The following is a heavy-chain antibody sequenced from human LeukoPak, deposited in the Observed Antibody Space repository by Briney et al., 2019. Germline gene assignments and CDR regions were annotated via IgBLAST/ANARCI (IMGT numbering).Heavy chain of an antibody. D-gene: IGHD3-10*01. CDR1: GFTFSSYA. Sequence: GGSLRLSCAASGFTFSSYAMHWVRQAPGKGLEYVSAISCNGGSTYYANSVKGRFTISRDNSKNTLYLQMGSLRAEDMAVYYCARDRRNTMVRGVLDPWGQGTLVTVSS. CDR3: ARDRRNTMVRGVLDP. V-gene: IGHV3-64*01. J-gene: IGHJ5*02. CDR2: ISCNGGST.